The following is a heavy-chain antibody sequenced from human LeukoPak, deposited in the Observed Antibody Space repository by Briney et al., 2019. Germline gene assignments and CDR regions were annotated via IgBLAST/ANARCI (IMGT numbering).Heavy chain of an antibody. CDR2: IYNGNT. CDR1: GYSFTKFG. V-gene: IGHV1-18*01. D-gene: IGHD6-19*01. Sequence: ASVKVSCKASGYSFTKFGISWVRQAPGRRLEWVGWIYNGNTKYTQSLQGRVTMTTDTSTSTAYMELRSLISDDTAVYYCARGSSGTEGFDPWGQGTLVTVSS. J-gene: IGHJ5*02. CDR3: ARGSSGTEGFDP.